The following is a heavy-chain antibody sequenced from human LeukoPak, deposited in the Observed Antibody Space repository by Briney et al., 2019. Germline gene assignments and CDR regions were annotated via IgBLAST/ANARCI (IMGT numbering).Heavy chain of an antibody. CDR1: GGSVSGYH. CDR2: IYFTGST. D-gene: IGHD2-15*01. V-gene: IGHV4-59*02. CDR3: ARVTAAGGGFDH. Sequence: SETLSLTCTVSGGSVSGYHWSWIRQPPGQGLECIGHIYFTGSTTYNPSLKSRITISVDTSQNQFSLRLSSVTAADTAVYYCARVTAAGGGFDHWGQGTLVTVSS. J-gene: IGHJ4*02.